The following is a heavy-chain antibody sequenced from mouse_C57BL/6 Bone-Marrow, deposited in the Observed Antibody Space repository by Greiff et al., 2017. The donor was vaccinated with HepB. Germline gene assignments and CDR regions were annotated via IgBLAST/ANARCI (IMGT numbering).Heavy chain of an antibody. J-gene: IGHJ3*01. Sequence: QVQLQQPGAELVMPGASVKLSCTASGYTFTRYWMHWVKQRPGQGLEWIGEIDPSDSYTNYNQKFKGKSTLTVDKSSSTAYMQLSSLTSEDSAVYYCARGLRLRRAYWGQGTLVTVSA. CDR3: ARGLRLRRAY. CDR1: GYTFTRYW. D-gene: IGHD3-2*02. V-gene: IGHV1-69*01. CDR2: IDPSDSYT.